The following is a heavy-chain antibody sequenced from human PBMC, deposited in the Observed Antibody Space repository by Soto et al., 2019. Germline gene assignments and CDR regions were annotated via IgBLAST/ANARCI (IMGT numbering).Heavy chain of an antibody. CDR1: GGSISSGDYD. CDR2: ISYSGST. Sequence: QVQLQESGPGLVKPSQTLSLTCTVSGGSISSGDYDWGWIRQPPGKGLEWIGYISYSGSTYDHPFLKSRVTISVDTSKNQVSLKLSSVPAADTAVYDCARGCVGGQFDYWGQGTLVTVSS. J-gene: IGHJ4*02. V-gene: IGHV4-30-4*01. CDR3: ARGCVGGQFDY. D-gene: IGHD2-21*01.